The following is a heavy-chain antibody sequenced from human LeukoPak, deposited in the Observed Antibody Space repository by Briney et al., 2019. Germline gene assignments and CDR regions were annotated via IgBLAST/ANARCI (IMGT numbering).Heavy chain of an antibody. CDR1: GLTFSSYW. J-gene: IGHJ4*02. D-gene: IGHD3-22*01. V-gene: IGHV3-7*01. Sequence: GGSLRLSCAASGLTFSSYWMSWVRQAPGKGLEWVANIKQDGSEKYYVDSVKGRFTISRDNAKNSLYLQMNSLRAEDTAVYYCARAPPYYYESSGYYVYGAPLDYWGQGALVTVSS. CDR3: ARAPPYYYESSGYYVYGAPLDY. CDR2: IKQDGSEK.